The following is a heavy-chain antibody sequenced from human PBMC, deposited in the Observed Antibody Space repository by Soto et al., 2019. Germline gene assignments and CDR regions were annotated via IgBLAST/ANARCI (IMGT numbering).Heavy chain of an antibody. Sequence: QVQLVQSGAEVKKPGSSVKVSCKASGGTFSSYAISWVRQAPGQGLEWMGGIIPIFGTANYAQKFQGRVTXXXXXXXSXXXXXXXXXXXXXXXXYYCAXGGAVTSFDYWGQGTLVTVSS. CDR2: IIPIFGTA. V-gene: IGHV1-69*12. J-gene: IGHJ4*02. CDR1: GGTFSSYA. D-gene: IGHD3-10*01. CDR3: AXGGAVTSFDY.